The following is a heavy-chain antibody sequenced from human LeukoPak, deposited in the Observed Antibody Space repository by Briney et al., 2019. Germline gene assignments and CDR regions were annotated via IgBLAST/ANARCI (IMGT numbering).Heavy chain of an antibody. Sequence: WVRQAPGKGLEWIGSIYYSGSTYYNPSLKSRVTISLDTSKNQFSLRLTSVTAADTAVYFCARDVSNPWGQGTMVTVSS. J-gene: IGHJ3*01. CDR3: ARDVSNP. CDR2: IYYSGST. D-gene: IGHD3-16*01. V-gene: IGHV4-39*01.